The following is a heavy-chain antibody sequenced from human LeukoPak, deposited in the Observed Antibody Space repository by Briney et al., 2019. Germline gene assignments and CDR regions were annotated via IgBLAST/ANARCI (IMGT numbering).Heavy chain of an antibody. CDR1: GFTFSSYA. CDR3: ARGPYYYDSKTFDY. CDR2: INHSGST. D-gene: IGHD3-22*01. Sequence: GSLRLSCAASGFTFSSYAMSWIRQPPGKGLEWIGEINHSGSTNYNPSLKSRVTISVDTSKNQFSLKLSSVTAADTAVYYCARGPYYYDSKTFDYWGQGTLVTVSS. V-gene: IGHV4-34*01. J-gene: IGHJ4*02.